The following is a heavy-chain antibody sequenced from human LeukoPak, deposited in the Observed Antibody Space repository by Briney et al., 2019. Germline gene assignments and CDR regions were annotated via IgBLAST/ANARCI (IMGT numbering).Heavy chain of an antibody. Sequence: PGGSLRLSCAASGFPFDDYAMHWVRQAPGKGLEWVSGVSWNSGSIGYADSAKGRFTISRDNAKNSLYLQMISLRVEDTALYYCAKSIEGSGSYYDSYFDYWGQGALVTVSS. D-gene: IGHD3-10*01. CDR3: AKSIEGSGSYYDSYFDY. CDR1: GFPFDDYA. CDR2: VSWNSGSI. J-gene: IGHJ4*02. V-gene: IGHV3-9*01.